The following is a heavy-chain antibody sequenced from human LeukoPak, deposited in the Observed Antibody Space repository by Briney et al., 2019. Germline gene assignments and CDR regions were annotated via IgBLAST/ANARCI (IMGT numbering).Heavy chain of an antibody. CDR3: ARGQEMGSGWYLGY. V-gene: IGHV1-2*04. CDR2: INPNSGGT. D-gene: IGHD6-19*01. CDR1: GYTFTGYY. J-gene: IGHJ4*02. Sequence: ASVKVSCKASGYTFTGYYMHWVRQAPGQGLEWMGWINPNSGGTNYAQKFQGWVTMTRDTSISTAYMELSRLSSDDTAVYYCARGQEMGSGWYLGYWGQGTLVTVSS.